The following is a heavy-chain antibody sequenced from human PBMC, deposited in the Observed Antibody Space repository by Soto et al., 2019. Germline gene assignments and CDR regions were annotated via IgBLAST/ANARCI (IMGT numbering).Heavy chain of an antibody. V-gene: IGHV1-18*01. CDR2: ISAHNGNT. J-gene: IGHJ4*02. CDR1: GYTFTSYG. CDR3: ARGRYGDY. Sequence: GPEAKKPGASVRVSCKASGYTFTSYGITWARQAPGQGLEWMGWISAHNGNTDYAQKLQGRVIVTRDTSTSTAYMELRSLRSDDTAVYYCARGRYGDYWGQGALVTVSS. D-gene: IGHD1-1*01.